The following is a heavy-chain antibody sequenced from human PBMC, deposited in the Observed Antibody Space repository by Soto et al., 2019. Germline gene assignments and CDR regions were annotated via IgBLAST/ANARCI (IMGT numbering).Heavy chain of an antibody. Sequence: EGSLRLSCAASGFTFSNYWMNWVRQAPGKGLEWVANIKQDGGEKYYVDSVKGRFTISRDNAKNSLYLQMNSLRAEDTAVYFCARAYGDAKGLVQHWGQGTLVTVSS. D-gene: IGHD4-17*01. V-gene: IGHV3-7*01. CDR2: IKQDGGEK. CDR1: GFTFSNYW. CDR3: ARAYGDAKGLVQH. J-gene: IGHJ1*01.